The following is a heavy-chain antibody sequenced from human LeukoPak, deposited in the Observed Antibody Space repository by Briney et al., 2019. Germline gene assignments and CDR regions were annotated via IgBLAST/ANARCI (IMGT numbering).Heavy chain of an antibody. J-gene: IGHJ4*02. CDR1: GFSFNNHG. CDR2: IASDGGAK. V-gene: IGHV3-30*03. CDR3: AREATWGQWYFDH. D-gene: IGHD6-19*01. Sequence: GGSLRLSCVASGFSFNNHGMHWVRQAPGKGLEWVSVIASDGGAKFYADSVKGRFTLSRDNPKNMFFLQMNLLTVEDTAIYYCAREATWGQWYFDHWGQGTPVTVSS.